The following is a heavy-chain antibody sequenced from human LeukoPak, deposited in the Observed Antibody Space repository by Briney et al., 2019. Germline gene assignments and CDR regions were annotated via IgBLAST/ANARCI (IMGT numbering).Heavy chain of an antibody. CDR2: IIPIFGTA. CDR3: ARDTEIVGATTRYHAFDI. CDR1: GGTFSSYA. D-gene: IGHD1-26*01. J-gene: IGHJ3*02. Sequence: SVTVSCKASGGTFSSYAISWVRQAPGQGLEWMGRIIPIFGTANYAQKYNGRLTISANESTSTAYMELSSLRSEDTAVYYCARDTEIVGATTRYHAFDIWGQGTMVTVSS. V-gene: IGHV1-69*13.